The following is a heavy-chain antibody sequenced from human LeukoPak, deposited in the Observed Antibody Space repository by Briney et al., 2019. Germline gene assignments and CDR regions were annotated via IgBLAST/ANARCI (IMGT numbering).Heavy chain of an antibody. J-gene: IGHJ1*01. CDR3: ASYCSSTSCYSSEYFQH. CDR1: GFTFSSYS. CDR2: ISSSSSTI. V-gene: IGHV3-48*01. D-gene: IGHD2-2*02. Sequence: GGSLRLSCAASGFTFSSYSMNWVRQAPGKGLEWVSYISSSSSTIYYADSVKGRFTISRDNAKNSLYLQMNSLRAEDTAVYYCASYCSSTSCYSSEYFQHWGQGTLVTVSS.